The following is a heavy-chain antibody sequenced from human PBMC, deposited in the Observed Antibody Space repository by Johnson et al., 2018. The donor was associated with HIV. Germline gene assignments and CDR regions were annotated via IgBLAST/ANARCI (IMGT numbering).Heavy chain of an antibody. J-gene: IGHJ3*02. CDR2: IYSGGST. D-gene: IGHD3-9*01. Sequence: MLLVESGGGLVQPGESLRLSCAASGFTVSNNYMHWVRQAPGKGLEWVSVIYSGGSTYYADSVKGRFTISRDNSKNTLYLQMNSLRAEDTAVYYCAKDRNYDILSIWGQGTVVTVSS. V-gene: IGHV3-66*01. CDR1: GFTVSNNY. CDR3: AKDRNYDILSI.